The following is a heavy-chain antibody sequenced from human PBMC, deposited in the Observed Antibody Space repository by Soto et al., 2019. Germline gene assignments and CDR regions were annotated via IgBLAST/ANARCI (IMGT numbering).Heavy chain of an antibody. Sequence: ASVKVSCEVSGYTLTELSMHWVRQAPGKGLEWMGGFDPEDGETIYAQKFQGRVTMTEDTSTDTAYMELSSLRSEDTAVYYCAIRTYYDILTGLPIDYWGQGTLVTVSS. D-gene: IGHD3-9*01. CDR3: AIRTYYDILTGLPIDY. CDR1: GYTLTELS. J-gene: IGHJ4*02. V-gene: IGHV1-24*01. CDR2: FDPEDGET.